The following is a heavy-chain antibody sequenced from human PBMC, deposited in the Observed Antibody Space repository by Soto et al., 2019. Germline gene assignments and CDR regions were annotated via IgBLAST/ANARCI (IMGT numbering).Heavy chain of an antibody. CDR1: GYSFTRYG. D-gene: IGHD3-16*01. CDR2: INTYNGNT. CDR3: AMVDVYVTPSPQDV. Sequence: ASVKVSCKASGYSFTRYGIAWARQAPGQGLEWMGWINTYNGNTNYAQNIQGRVTLTTDTSTSTAYMELTSLRSNDTAIYYCAMVDVYVTPSPQDVWGQGTTVTVSS. V-gene: IGHV1-18*01. J-gene: IGHJ6*02.